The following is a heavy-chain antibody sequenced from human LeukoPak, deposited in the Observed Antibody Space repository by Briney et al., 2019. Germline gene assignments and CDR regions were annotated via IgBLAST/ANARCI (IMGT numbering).Heavy chain of an antibody. CDR1: GGSFSGYY. Sequence: KPSETLSLTCAVYGGSFSGYYWSWIRQPPGKGLEWIGEINHSGSTNYNPSLKSRVTISVDTSKNQFSLKLSSVTAADTAVYYCARKSRGSTIFGVPTILHFDYWGQGTLVTVSS. D-gene: IGHD3-3*01. CDR2: INHSGST. V-gene: IGHV4-34*01. CDR3: ARKSRGSTIFGVPTILHFDY. J-gene: IGHJ4*02.